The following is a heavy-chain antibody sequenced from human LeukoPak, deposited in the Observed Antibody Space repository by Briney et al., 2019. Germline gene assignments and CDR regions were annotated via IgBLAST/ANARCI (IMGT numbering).Heavy chain of an antibody. CDR3: ANLGYCSSTSCYTSDY. J-gene: IGHJ4*02. CDR2: INHSGST. CDR1: GGSFSGYY. V-gene: IGHV4-34*01. D-gene: IGHD2-2*01. Sequence: PSETLSLTCAVYGGSFSGYYWSWIRQPPGKGLEWIGEINHSGSTNYNPSLKSRVTISVDTSKNQFSLKLSSVTAADTVVYYCANLGYCSSTSCYTSDYWGQGTLVTVSS.